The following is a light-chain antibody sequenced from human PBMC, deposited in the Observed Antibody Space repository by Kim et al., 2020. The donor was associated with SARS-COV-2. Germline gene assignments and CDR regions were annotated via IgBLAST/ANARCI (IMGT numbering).Light chain of an antibody. Sequence: GKTVTICCTRSGGRIASNYVQWYQQRPGSSPTTVIYEDNQRPSGVPDRFSGSIDSSSNSASLTISGLKTEDEADYYCQSYDSSNQVFGGGTQLTVL. J-gene: IGLJ3*02. CDR2: EDN. CDR1: GGRIASNY. CDR3: QSYDSSNQV. V-gene: IGLV6-57*01.